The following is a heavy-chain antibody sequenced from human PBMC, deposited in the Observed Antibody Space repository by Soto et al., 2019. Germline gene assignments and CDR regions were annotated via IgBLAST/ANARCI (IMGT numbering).Heavy chain of an antibody. CDR3: ARENSREYRFYYFET. CDR1: GGSIGSYF. D-gene: IGHD5-18*01. J-gene: IGHJ4*01. Sequence: SETLSRTCTISGGSIGSYFWSWIRQSPGKGLEWIGFIYRNGDTEYNPSLKRRVTMSLDTSMTQFSLRLSSVTAADTAVYYCARENSREYRFYYFETWGDGTLVTVSS. CDR2: IYRNGDT. V-gene: IGHV4-59*01.